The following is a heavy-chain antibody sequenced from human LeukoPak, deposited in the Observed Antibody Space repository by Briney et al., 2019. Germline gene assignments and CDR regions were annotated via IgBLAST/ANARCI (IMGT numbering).Heavy chain of an antibody. V-gene: IGHV4-59*01. CDR2: IYYTGNT. CDR3: ARYRPSESRSGEVTSLDY. Sequence: PSETLSLTCIVSGGSISGYYWSWIRQPPGKGLELIGHIYYTGNTVYNPSLKSRATILLDTSENQFSLKLRSVTTADTAVYYCARYRPSESRSGEVTSLDYWGQGTLVTVSS. CDR1: GGSISGYY. D-gene: IGHD3-3*01. J-gene: IGHJ4*02.